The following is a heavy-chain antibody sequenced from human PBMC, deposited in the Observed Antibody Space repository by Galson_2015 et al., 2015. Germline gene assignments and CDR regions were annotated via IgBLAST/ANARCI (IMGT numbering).Heavy chain of an antibody. CDR2: ISYDGSNK. CDR3: ARGGYQPRWNWFDP. CDR1: GFTFSSYA. J-gene: IGHJ5*02. V-gene: IGHV3-30-3*01. D-gene: IGHD2-2*01. Sequence: SLRLSCAASGFTFSSYAMHWVRQAPGKGLAWVAVISYDGSNKYYADSVKGRFTISRDNSKNTLYLQMNSLRAEDTAVYYCARGGYQPRWNWFDPWGQGTLVTVSS.